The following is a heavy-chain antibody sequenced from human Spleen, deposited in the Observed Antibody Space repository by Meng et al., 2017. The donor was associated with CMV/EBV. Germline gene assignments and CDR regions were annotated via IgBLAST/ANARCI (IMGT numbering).Heavy chain of an antibody. CDR3: AKESAIIVLANWFDP. J-gene: IGHJ5*02. Sequence: GGSLRLSCAASVFTFSSYWMSWVRQAPGKGLEWVSAITGSGGTTYYADSVKGRFNISRDNSKNTLYLQMNSLTADDTAIYYCAKESAIIVLANWFDPWGQGTRVTVSS. V-gene: IGHV3-23*01. CDR1: VFTFSSYW. CDR2: ITGSGGTT. D-gene: IGHD2/OR15-2a*01.